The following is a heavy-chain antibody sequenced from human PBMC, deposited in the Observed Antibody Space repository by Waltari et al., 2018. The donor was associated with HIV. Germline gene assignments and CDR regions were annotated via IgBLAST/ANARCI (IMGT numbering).Heavy chain of an antibody. D-gene: IGHD3-22*01. V-gene: IGHV1-3*01. CDR2: INAGNGNT. CDR1: GYTFTSYA. Sequence: QVQLVQSGAAVKKPGASVKVSCKASGYTFTSYAMHWVRQAPGQRLEWMGWINAGNGNTKYSQKFQGRVTITRDTSASTAYMELSSLRSEDTAVYYCARGMLPHYYDSSGIYPSFDLWGRGTLVTVSS. CDR3: ARGMLPHYYDSSGIYPSFDL. J-gene: IGHJ2*01.